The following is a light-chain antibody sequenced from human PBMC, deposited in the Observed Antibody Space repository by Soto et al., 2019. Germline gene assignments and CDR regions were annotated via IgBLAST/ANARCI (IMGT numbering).Light chain of an antibody. Sequence: DIQMTQSPSTLSASVGDRVTITCRASQSISSWLAWYQQKPGKAPKLLIYKASSLESGVPSRFSGSGSGTKFTLTISGLQPDDFATYYCKQYNSYLGRFGQG. J-gene: IGKJ1*01. CDR3: KQYNSYLGR. CDR1: QSISSW. CDR2: KAS. V-gene: IGKV1-5*03.